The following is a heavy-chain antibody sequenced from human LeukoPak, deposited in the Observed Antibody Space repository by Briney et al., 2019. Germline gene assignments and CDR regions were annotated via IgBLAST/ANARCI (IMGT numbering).Heavy chain of an antibody. CDR3: ARAAREMATTPDFDY. V-gene: IGHV4-39*01. J-gene: IGHJ4*02. Sequence: SETLSLTCTVSGGSIRSSYYYWGWIRQPPGKGLEWIGSIYDSGSTYYNPSLKSRVTISVDTSKNQFSLKLNSVTAADTAVYYCARAAREMATTPDFDYWGQGTLVTVSS. D-gene: IGHD5-24*01. CDR1: GGSIRSSYYY. CDR2: IYDSGST.